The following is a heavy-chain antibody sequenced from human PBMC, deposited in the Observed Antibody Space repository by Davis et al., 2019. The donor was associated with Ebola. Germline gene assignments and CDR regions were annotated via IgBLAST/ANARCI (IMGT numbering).Heavy chain of an antibody. CDR2: ISYSGSTR. V-gene: IGHV3-11*01. CDR1: GFTFSDYY. CDR3: ARDRTTGTTPLYYYYGVGV. Sequence: GGSLRLSCAASGFTFSDYYMNWIRQAPGKGLEWVSYISYSGSTRYYADSVKGRFTVSRDNAKNSLYLQMNSLTAEDTGVYYCARDRTTGTTPLYYYYGVGVWGKGTTVTVSS. J-gene: IGHJ6*04. D-gene: IGHD1-7*01.